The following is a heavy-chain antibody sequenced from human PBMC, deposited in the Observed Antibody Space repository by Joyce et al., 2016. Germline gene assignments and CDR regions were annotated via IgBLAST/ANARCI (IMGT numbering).Heavy chain of an antibody. CDR2: IYTGGRT. CDR1: GFTVSGNY. J-gene: IGHJ3*02. V-gene: IGHV3-66*01. D-gene: IGHD4-17*01. Sequence: EVHLVESGGSLVQPGGSLRLSCVASGFTVSGNYMNWVRQAPGKGLEGVSVIYTGGRTYYADSVKGRFTISRDNTKNTLYLQMNFVRADDTAVYYCARDIAYGDYAFDIWGQGTMVTVSS. CDR3: ARDIAYGDYAFDI.